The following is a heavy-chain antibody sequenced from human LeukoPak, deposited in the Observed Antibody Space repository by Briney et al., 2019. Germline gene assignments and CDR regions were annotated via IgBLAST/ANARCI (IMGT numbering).Heavy chain of an antibody. V-gene: IGHV1-69*01. CDR3: ARAISGLRYFDWFYYYMDV. D-gene: IGHD3-9*01. Sequence: GASLKVSCKASVGTLSSYAISWVRQAPGQGRGWMGGIIPIFGTANYAQKFQGRVTITADESTSTAYMELSSLRSEDTAVYYCARAISGLRYFDWFYYYMDVWGKGTTVTVSS. CDR1: VGTLSSYA. J-gene: IGHJ6*03. CDR2: IIPIFGTA.